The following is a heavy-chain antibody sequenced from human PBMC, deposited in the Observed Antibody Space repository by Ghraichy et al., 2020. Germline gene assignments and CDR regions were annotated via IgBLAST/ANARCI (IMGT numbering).Heavy chain of an antibody. D-gene: IGHD4-11*01. CDR1: GGSLSGYY. Sequence: SETLSLTCAVYGGSLSGYYWIWIRQPPGKGLEWIGAINHNGGTNYNPSLKSRLTISVDTSQNHFSLRLSSVTAADTGVYYCAKPMQYSHMDVWGQGTTVTVSS. CDR2: INHNGGT. V-gene: IGHV4-34*01. CDR3: AKPMQYSHMDV. J-gene: IGHJ6*02.